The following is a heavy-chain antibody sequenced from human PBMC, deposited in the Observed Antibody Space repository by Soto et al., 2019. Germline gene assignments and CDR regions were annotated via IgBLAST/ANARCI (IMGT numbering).Heavy chain of an antibody. D-gene: IGHD6-13*01. CDR3: AVFRSSWFGDGRLDS. CDR2: IYHSGST. CDR1: GGSISSGGYS. Sequence: SETLSLTCAVSGGSISSGGYSWSWIRQPPGKGLEWIGYIYHSGSTYYNPSLKSRVTISVDRSKNQFSLKLSSVTAADTAIYYCAVFRSSWFGDGRLDSWGPGTLVTVSS. J-gene: IGHJ4*02. V-gene: IGHV4-30-2*01.